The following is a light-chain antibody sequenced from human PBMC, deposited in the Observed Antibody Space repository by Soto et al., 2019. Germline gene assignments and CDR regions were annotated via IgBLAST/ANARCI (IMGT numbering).Light chain of an antibody. CDR1: SSDVGAYNH. V-gene: IGLV2-14*03. J-gene: IGLJ3*02. Sequence: QSALTQPASVSGSPGQSITISCTGTSSDVGAYNHVSWYQQHPGKVPKVMIYEANNRPSGVSNRFSASKSGNTASLTISGLEDDDEATYYCSSFTSGGTWVFGGGTKLTVL. CDR2: EAN. CDR3: SSFTSGGTWV.